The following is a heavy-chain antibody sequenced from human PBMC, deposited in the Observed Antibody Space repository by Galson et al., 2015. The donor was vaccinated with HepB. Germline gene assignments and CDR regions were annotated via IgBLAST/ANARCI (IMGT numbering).Heavy chain of an antibody. CDR2: ISYDGSNR. Sequence: SLRLSCAASGFTFSSYAMHWVRQAPGKGLEWVAVISYDGSNRYYADSVKGRFTISRDNSKNTLYLQMNSLRAEDTAVYYCARDKVFPPVAFDIWGQGTMVTVSS. V-gene: IGHV3-30*04. J-gene: IGHJ3*02. CDR1: GFTFSSYA. CDR3: ARDKVFPPVAFDI.